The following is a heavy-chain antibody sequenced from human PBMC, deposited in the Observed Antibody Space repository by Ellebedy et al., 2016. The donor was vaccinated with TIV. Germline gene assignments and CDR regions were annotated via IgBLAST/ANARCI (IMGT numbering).Heavy chain of an antibody. D-gene: IGHD4-23*01. Sequence: AASVKVSCKASGGTFSSYGISWVRQAPGQGLEWMGGNIPILGKANYEQKFQGRVTLTADESTYTAYMELSSLRSEDTAVYYGARFGNYYGGNPSYYFDYWGQGTLVTVSS. J-gene: IGHJ4*02. CDR1: GGTFSSYG. V-gene: IGHV1-69*10. CDR3: ARFGNYYGGNPSYYFDY. CDR2: NIPILGKA.